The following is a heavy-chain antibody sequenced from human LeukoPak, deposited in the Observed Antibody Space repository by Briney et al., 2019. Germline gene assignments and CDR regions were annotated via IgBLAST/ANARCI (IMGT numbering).Heavy chain of an antibody. V-gene: IGHV4-39*01. J-gene: IGHJ6*02. Sequence: SETLSLTCTVSGGSIVSTDYYWPWIRQPPGKGLEWIGRIYYSGHTYSNLSLKSRVTISVEMSKNQFSLKLSSVTAADTALYYCARQRNYDILTGYRRGYGVDVWGQGTTVTVSS. CDR2: IYYSGHT. CDR1: GGSIVSTDYY. D-gene: IGHD3-9*01. CDR3: ARQRNYDILTGYRRGYGVDV.